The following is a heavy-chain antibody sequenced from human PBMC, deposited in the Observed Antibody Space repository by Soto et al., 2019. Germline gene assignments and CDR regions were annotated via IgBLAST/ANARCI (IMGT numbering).Heavy chain of an antibody. CDR3: AKEVAARPTQYYYGMDV. CDR2: ISYDGSKK. J-gene: IGHJ6*02. Sequence: FLRLSCTASGFSFSNYGMYWVRQAPGKGLEWVAVISYDGSKKYYADSVKGRFTISRDNSKNTLYLQLNSLRAEDTALYYCAKEVAARPTQYYYGMDVWGQGTTVTVSS. V-gene: IGHV3-30*18. D-gene: IGHD6-6*01. CDR1: GFSFSNYG.